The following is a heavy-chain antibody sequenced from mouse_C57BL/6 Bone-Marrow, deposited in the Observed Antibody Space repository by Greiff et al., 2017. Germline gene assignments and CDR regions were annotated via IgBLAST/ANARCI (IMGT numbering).Heavy chain of an antibody. V-gene: IGHV1-54*01. Sequence: QVQLKQSGAELVRPGTSVKVSCKASGYAFTNYLIEWVKQRPGQGLEWIGVINPGSGGTNYNEKFKGKATLTADKSSSTAYMQLSSLTSEDSAVYFCAREVGYYYGSSYWDGAMDYWGQGTSVTVAS. CDR3: AREVGYYYGSSYWDGAMDY. J-gene: IGHJ4*01. CDR2: INPGSGGT. CDR1: GYAFTNYL. D-gene: IGHD1-1*01.